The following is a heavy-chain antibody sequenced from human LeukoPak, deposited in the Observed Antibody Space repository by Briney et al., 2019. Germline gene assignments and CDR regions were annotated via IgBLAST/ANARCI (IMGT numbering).Heavy chain of an antibody. CDR3: ARQQLAPSPFDY. CDR2: IYTSEST. V-gene: IGHV4-61*02. Sequence: SETLSLTCTVSGGSISSGSYYWSWIRQPAGKGLEWIGRIYTSESTNYDPSLKSRVTISVDTSKNQFSLKLSSVTAADTAVYYCARQQLAPSPFDYWGQGTLVTVSS. CDR1: GGSISSGSYY. D-gene: IGHD6-13*01. J-gene: IGHJ4*02.